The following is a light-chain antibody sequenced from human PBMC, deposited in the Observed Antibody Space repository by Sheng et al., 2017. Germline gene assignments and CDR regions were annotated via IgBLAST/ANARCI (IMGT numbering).Light chain of an antibody. J-gene: IGKJ1*01. CDR1: QSVRNW. CDR3: QQYDSYPGT. CDR2: GAS. Sequence: DIQMTQSPSTLSAFVGDRVTITCRASQSVRNWLAWFQQKPGKAPKSLIYGASILQSGVPSKFSGSGFGTDFTLTINSLQPEDFATYYCQQYDSYPGTFGQGTKVEIK. V-gene: IGKV1-16*02.